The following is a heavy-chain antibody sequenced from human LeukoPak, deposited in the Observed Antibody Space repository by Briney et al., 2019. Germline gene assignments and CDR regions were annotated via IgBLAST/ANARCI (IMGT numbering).Heavy chain of an antibody. Sequence: GGSLRLSCAASGFTFRSYWMSWVRQAPGQGLEWVANIKQDGRENYYVASVKGRFNISRDNAKKALYLQMNSLRAEDTAVYYCASDGLLEWVLPFDYWRQGTLVTVSS. J-gene: IGHJ4*02. CDR3: ASDGLLEWVLPFDY. D-gene: IGHD3-3*01. CDR2: IKQDGREN. V-gene: IGHV3-7*01. CDR1: GFTFRSYW.